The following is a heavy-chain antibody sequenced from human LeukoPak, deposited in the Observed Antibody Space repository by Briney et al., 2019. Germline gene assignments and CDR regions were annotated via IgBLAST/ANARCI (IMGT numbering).Heavy chain of an antibody. CDR3: ARSYYYGSGSYSNWFDP. D-gene: IGHD3-10*01. Sequence: SVRVSCKASGGTFSSYAISWVRQAPGQGLEWMGGIIPIFGTANYAQKFQGRVTITADESTSTAYMELSSLRSEDTAVYYCARSYYYGSGSYSNWFDPWGQGTLVTVSS. CDR2: IIPIFGTA. CDR1: GGTFSSYA. J-gene: IGHJ5*02. V-gene: IGHV1-69*13.